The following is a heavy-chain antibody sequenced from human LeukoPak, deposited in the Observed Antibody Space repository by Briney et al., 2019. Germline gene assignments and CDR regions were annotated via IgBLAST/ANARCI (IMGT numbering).Heavy chain of an antibody. V-gene: IGHV1-69*04. CDR1: GGTFSSYA. D-gene: IGHD3-16*01. CDR3: ARDWGPLLFDY. CDR2: IIPILGIA. J-gene: IGHJ4*02. Sequence: ASVKVSCKASGGTFSSYAISWVRQAPGQGLEWMGRIIPILGIANYAQKFQGRVTITADKSTSTAYKELSSLRSEDTAVYYCARDWGPLLFDYWGQGTLVTVSS.